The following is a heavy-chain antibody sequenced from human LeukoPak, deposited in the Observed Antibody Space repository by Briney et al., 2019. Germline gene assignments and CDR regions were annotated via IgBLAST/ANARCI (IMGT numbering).Heavy chain of an antibody. J-gene: IGHJ4*02. D-gene: IGHD2-2*01. V-gene: IGHV3-15*01. CDR3: TTGWQYQLLSQFDY. CDR2: IKSKTDGGTT. CDR1: GFTFSNAW. Sequence: GGSLRLSCAASGFTFSNAWMSWVRQAPGKGLEWVGRIKSKTDGGTTDYAAPVKGRFTISRDDSRNTLYLQMNSLKTEDTAVYYCTTGWQYQLLSQFDYWGQGTLVTVSS.